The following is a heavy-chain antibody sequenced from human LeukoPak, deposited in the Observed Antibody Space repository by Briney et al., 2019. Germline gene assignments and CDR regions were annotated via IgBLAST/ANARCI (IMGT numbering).Heavy chain of an antibody. Sequence: GSLRLSCAASGFTFSTSDMSWVRQAPGKGLEWLSYIDSSSTPIYYADSVKGRFTISRDNAKSSLYLQMNSLRAEDTAVYYCARSGLHDYWGQGTLVTVSS. D-gene: IGHD3-10*01. J-gene: IGHJ4*02. CDR1: GFTFSTSD. CDR3: ARSGLHDY. CDR2: IDSSSTPI. V-gene: IGHV3-48*04.